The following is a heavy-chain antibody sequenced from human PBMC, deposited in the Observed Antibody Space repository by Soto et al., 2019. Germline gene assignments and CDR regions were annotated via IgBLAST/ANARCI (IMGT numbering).Heavy chain of an antibody. Sequence: QVTLKESGPVLVKPTETLTLTCTVSGFSLSNARMGVSWIRQPPGKALEWLAHIFSNDKKSYSTSLKSRLTISKDTSKSQVVLTMTNMDPVDTATYYCARIQAFEALVDYWGQGTLVTVSS. CDR2: IFSNDKK. J-gene: IGHJ4*02. CDR3: ARIQAFEALVDY. V-gene: IGHV2-26*01. D-gene: IGHD3-9*01. CDR1: GFSLSNARMG.